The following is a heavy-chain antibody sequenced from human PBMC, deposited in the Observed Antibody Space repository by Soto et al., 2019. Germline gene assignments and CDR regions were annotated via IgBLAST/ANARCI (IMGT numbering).Heavy chain of an antibody. J-gene: IGHJ4*02. Sequence: PSETLSLTCAVSGVSISSGGYSWGWMPQPPGKGLEWIGYIYHSGSTYYNPSLKSRVTISVDRSKKQFSLKLISVTAADTAVYYCAIVHYDIFPGYLYFDYWGQGTLVTVSS. CDR2: IYHSGST. CDR1: GVSISSGGYS. CDR3: AIVHYDIFPGYLYFDY. D-gene: IGHD3-9*01. V-gene: IGHV4-30-2*01.